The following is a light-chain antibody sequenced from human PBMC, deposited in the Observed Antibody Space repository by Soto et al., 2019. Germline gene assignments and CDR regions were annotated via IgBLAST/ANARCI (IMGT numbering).Light chain of an antibody. J-gene: IGKJ1*01. V-gene: IGKV3-15*01. CDR1: QSVNSN. CDR3: QQYNNWRT. CDR2: GAS. Sequence: EIVMTQSPATLSVSPGERATLSCRASQSVNSNLAWYQQKPGQAPRLLIYGASTRATGIPARFSGSGSGTEFTLTISSLQSEDFALYYCQQYNNWRTFGQGTKVDIK.